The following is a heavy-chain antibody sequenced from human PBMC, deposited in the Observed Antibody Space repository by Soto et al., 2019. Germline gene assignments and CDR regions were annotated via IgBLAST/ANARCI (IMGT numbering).Heavy chain of an antibody. D-gene: IGHD3-10*01. CDR2: IYYSGSN. V-gene: IGHV4-39*01. CDR1: GGSISSSSYY. CDR3: ARHGYYGSGSYSLFLDY. Sequence: SETLSLTCTVSGGSISSSSYYWGWIRQPPGKGLEWIGSIYYSGSNYYNPSLKIRVTISVDTSKNQFSLKLSSVTAADTAVYYCARHGYYGSGSYSLFLDYWGQGTLVTVSS. J-gene: IGHJ4*02.